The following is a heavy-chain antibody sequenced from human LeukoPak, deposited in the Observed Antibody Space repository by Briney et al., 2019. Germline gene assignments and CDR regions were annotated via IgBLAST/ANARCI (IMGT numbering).Heavy chain of an antibody. CDR3: ARDVEQLFGVRLSGYFDY. Sequence: GGSLRLSCAASGFTVSSNYMSWVRQAPGKGLEWVSVIYSGGSTYYADSVKGRFTISRDNAKNSLYLQMNSLRAEDTAVYYCARDVEQLFGVRLSGYFDYWGQGTLVTVSS. CDR1: GFTVSSNY. V-gene: IGHV3-53*01. D-gene: IGHD6-6*01. J-gene: IGHJ4*02. CDR2: IYSGGST.